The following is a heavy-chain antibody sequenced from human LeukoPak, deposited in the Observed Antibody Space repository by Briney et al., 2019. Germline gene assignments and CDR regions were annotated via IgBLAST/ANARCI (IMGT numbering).Heavy chain of an antibody. Sequence: GGSLRLSCAASGLTFSSYWMHWVRQAPGKGLEWVSAITDSGGDTYHADSVKGRFTISRDNSKSTLYMQMDSLRVEDTAVYYCVKGSERSRPYYFDYWGQGTLVTVSS. CDR2: ITDSGGDT. CDR3: VKGSERSRPYYFDY. V-gene: IGHV3-23*01. D-gene: IGHD3-3*01. J-gene: IGHJ4*02. CDR1: GLTFSSYW.